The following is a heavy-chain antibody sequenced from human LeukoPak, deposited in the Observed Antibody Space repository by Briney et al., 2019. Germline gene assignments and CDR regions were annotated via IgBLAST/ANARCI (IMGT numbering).Heavy chain of an antibody. CDR1: GFTFSSYA. V-gene: IGHV3-30*04. CDR2: ISYDGSNK. D-gene: IGHD6-19*01. Sequence: GGSLRLSCAASGFTFSSYAMHWVRQAPGKGLEWVAVISYDGSNKYYADSVKGRFTISRDNSKNTLYLQMNSLRAEDTAVYYCAKDRGRIAVAGTYDYFDYWGQGTLVTVSS. CDR3: AKDRGRIAVAGTYDYFDY. J-gene: IGHJ4*02.